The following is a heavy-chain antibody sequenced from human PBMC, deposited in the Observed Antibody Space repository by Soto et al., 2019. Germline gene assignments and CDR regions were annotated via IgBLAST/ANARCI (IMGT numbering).Heavy chain of an antibody. CDR1: GFTFSSYA. Sequence: WSLRLSCAASGFTFSSYAMHWVRQAPGKGLEYVSAISSNGGSTYYADSVKGRFTISRDNSKNTLYLQMGSLRAEDMAVYYCARGQLRLDYWGQGTLVTVSS. D-gene: IGHD2-2*01. CDR2: ISSNGGST. V-gene: IGHV3-64*02. CDR3: ARGQLRLDY. J-gene: IGHJ4*02.